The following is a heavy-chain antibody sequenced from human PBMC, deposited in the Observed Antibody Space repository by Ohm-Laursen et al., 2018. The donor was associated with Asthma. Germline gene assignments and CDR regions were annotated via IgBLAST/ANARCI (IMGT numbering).Heavy chain of an antibody. CDR2: INENGGEK. V-gene: IGHV3-7*05. J-gene: IGHJ4*02. CDR3: ARASGGYYIDY. CDR1: GVAFTDSW. D-gene: IGHD1-26*01. Sequence: SLRLSCTASGVAFTDSWMSWVRQAPGKGLEWVAHINENGGEKFYVDSVKGRVTISRDNAKNSLYLQMNSLRADDTAVYYCARASGGYYIDYWGQGTLVTVSS.